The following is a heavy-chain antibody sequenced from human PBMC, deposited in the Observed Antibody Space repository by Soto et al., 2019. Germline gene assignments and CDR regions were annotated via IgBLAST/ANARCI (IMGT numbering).Heavy chain of an antibody. J-gene: IGHJ3*02. CDR2: ISAYNGNT. CDR1: GYTFTSYG. D-gene: IGHD3-22*01. Sequence: ASVNVSCKASGYTFTSYGISWVRQAPGQGLEWMGWISAYNGNTNYAQKLQGRVTMTTDTSTSTAYMELRSLRSDDTAVYYCAGDSDDCSGYNVIDAFDIWGQGIMVTVSS. CDR3: AGDSDDCSGYNVIDAFDI. V-gene: IGHV1-18*01.